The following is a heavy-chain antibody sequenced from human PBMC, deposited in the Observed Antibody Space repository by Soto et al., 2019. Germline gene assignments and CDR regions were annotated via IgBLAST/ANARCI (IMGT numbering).Heavy chain of an antibody. CDR3: ASYCSSTSCYKDDAFDI. J-gene: IGHJ3*02. V-gene: IGHV1-69*13. Sequence: AVKVSCKGSGGTFSSYAISWVRQAPGQGLEWMGGIIPIFGTANYAQKFQGRVTITADESTSTAYMELSSLRSEDTAVYYCASYCSSTSCYKDDAFDIWGQGTMVTVSS. D-gene: IGHD2-2*02. CDR2: IIPIFGTA. CDR1: GGTFSSYA.